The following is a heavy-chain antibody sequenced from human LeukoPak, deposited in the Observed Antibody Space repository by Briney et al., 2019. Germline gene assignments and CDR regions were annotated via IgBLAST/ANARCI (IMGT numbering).Heavy chain of an antibody. CDR3: ARHYSSGSFDY. D-gene: IGHD6-19*01. Sequence: TSETLSLTCTVSGASITSSYWSWIRQPPGKGLEWIGYIYHSGSTDFNPSLKSRVTISLDTSKNQFSLRLNSLTAADTAVYYCARHYSSGSFDYWGQGTLVTVSS. CDR2: IYHSGST. V-gene: IGHV4-59*08. J-gene: IGHJ4*02. CDR1: GASITSSY.